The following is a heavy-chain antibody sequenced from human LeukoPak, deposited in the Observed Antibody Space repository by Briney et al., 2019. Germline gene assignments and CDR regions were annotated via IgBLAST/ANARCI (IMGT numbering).Heavy chain of an antibody. V-gene: IGHV4-34*01. J-gene: IGHJ6*03. D-gene: IGHD6-13*01. CDR3: ARRRIVTAGTVYLDV. CDR2: VNYSGST. Sequence: PSETLSLTCVVYNGSLSGHYWSWIRQSPGKGLEWIGEVNYSGSTNYNPSLKSRVTISLDTSKNKFSLNLNFVTAVDMALYYCARRRIVTAGTVYLDVWDKGTTVIVTS. CDR1: NGSLSGHY.